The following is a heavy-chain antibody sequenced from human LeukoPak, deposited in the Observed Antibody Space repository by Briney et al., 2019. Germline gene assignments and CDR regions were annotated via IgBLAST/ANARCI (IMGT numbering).Heavy chain of an antibody. D-gene: IGHD2-15*01. V-gene: IGHV4-59*01. CDR2: IHDSATT. J-gene: IGHJ4*02. CDR3: ARAAPDEYCSGGSCYSIDY. Sequence: PSETLSLTCTVSGGSISGYYWNWIRQPPGKGLEWIGYIHDSATTNYNPSLKSRVTISVDTSKNQFSLKLSSVTAADTAVYYCARAAPDEYCSGGSCYSIDYWGQGTLATVSS. CDR1: GGSISGYY.